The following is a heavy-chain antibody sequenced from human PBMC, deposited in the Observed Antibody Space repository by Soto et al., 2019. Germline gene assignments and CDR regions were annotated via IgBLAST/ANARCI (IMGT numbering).Heavy chain of an antibody. CDR2: IFYRGST. CDR1: GGSISSGAFY. J-gene: IGHJ2*01. D-gene: IGHD3-10*01. Sequence: QVQLQESGPGLVKPSQTLSLTCTVSGGSISSGAFYWSWIRQHPGKGLEWIGYIFYRGSTYYNPSLTSRLTISVDTSANRFSQKLISVTAADTAVYYCARWLDYYGSGSYWYFDLWGRGTLVTVSS. V-gene: IGHV4-31*03. CDR3: ARWLDYYGSGSYWYFDL.